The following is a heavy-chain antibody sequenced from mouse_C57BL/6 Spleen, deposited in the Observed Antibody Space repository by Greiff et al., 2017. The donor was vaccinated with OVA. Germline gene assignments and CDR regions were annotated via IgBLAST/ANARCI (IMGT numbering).Heavy chain of an antibody. Sequence: VKLMESGAELVRPGASVKLSCKASGYTFTDYYINWVKQRPGQGLEWIARIYPGSGNTYYNEKFKGKATLTAEKSSSTAYMQLSSLTSEDSAVYYCARHSYYYAMDYWGQGTSVTVSS. J-gene: IGHJ4*01. V-gene: IGHV1-76*01. CDR3: ARHSYYYAMDY. CDR1: GYTFTDYY. CDR2: IYPGSGNT.